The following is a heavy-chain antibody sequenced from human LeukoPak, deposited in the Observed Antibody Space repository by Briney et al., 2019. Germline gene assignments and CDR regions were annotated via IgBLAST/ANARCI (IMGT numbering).Heavy chain of an antibody. CDR3: ARGDPAGLFDS. CDR1: GDSFSSGY. V-gene: IGHV4-59*01. D-gene: IGHD3-10*01. CDR2: LYSSGTT. Sequence: SETLSLACALSGDSFSSGYWSWIRQPPGKGLEWIGYLYSSGTTNSNPSLESRVTVSVDTSKKYCSLKLTSVTAADTAVHFCARGDPAGLFDSWGQGHLVTVSS. J-gene: IGHJ4*02.